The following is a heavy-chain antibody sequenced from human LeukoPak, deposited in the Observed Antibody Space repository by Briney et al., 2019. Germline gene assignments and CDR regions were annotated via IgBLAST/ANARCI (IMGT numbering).Heavy chain of an antibody. CDR2: INHSGST. J-gene: IGHJ3*02. V-gene: IGHV4-34*01. Sequence: PSETLSLTCAVYGGSLSGYYWSWIRRPPGKGLEWIGEINHSGSTNYNPSLKSRVTISVDTSKNQFSLKLSSVTAADTAVYYCGGDLRVGAFDIWGQGTMVTVSS. D-gene: IGHD2-21*02. CDR1: GGSLSGYY. CDR3: GGDLRVGAFDI.